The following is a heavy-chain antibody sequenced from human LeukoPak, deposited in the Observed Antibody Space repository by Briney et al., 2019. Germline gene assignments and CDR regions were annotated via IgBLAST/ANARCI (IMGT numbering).Heavy chain of an antibody. Sequence: GGSLRLSCVASGFTFSIHWMTWVRQAPGKGLEWVANINQDGSDKYYVDSLKGRFTISRDNAKNSLYLQMNSLRVEDTAVYYCARARRYNWNYDWYFDLWAVAPWSLSPQ. D-gene: IGHD1-7*01. V-gene: IGHV3-7*04. J-gene: IGHJ2*01. CDR2: INQDGSDK. CDR1: GFTFSIHW. CDR3: ARARRYNWNYDWYFDL.